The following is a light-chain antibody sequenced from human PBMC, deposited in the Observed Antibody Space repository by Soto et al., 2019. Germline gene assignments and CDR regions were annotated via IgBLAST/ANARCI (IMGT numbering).Light chain of an antibody. J-gene: IGKJ1*01. CDR1: QSISTY. Sequence: DIQMTQSPSSLSESVGDRVTITCRASQSISTYLNWYQQKPGKAPKLLIYAASSLQSGVPSRFSGRGSGTDFTLTISSLQPEDFATYYCQQSYSTPWTFGQGTKVEIK. V-gene: IGKV1-39*01. CDR3: QQSYSTPWT. CDR2: AAS.